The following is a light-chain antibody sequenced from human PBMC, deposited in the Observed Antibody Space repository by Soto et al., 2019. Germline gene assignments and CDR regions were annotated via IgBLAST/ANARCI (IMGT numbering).Light chain of an antibody. CDR2: GAS. J-gene: IGKJ1*01. CDR1: QSVSSN. CDR3: QQYGSSGT. Sequence: EIVMTQSPATLSVSPGESAPLSCRASQSVSSNLAWYQQKPGQAPRLLIYGASTRATGIPARFSGSGSGTDFTLPISRLEPEDFAVDYCQQYGSSGTFGQGTKV. V-gene: IGKV3-15*01.